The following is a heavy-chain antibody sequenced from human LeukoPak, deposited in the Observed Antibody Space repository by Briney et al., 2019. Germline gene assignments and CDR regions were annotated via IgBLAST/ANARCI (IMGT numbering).Heavy chain of an antibody. V-gene: IGHV3-7*03. Sequence: GGSLRLSCAASGFTFNSYWMTWVRQAPGKGLEWVADIKQDGSDKYYAGSVKGRFTISRDKAKNSLYLQMNSLRAEDTAVYFCARYNSAWKTDDYWGQGTLVTVSS. CDR1: GFTFNSYW. CDR2: IKQDGSDK. CDR3: ARYNSAWKTDDY. D-gene: IGHD6-19*01. J-gene: IGHJ4*02.